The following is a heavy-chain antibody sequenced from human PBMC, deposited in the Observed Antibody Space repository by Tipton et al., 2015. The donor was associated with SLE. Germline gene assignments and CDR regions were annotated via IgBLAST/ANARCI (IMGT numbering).Heavy chain of an antibody. D-gene: IGHD2-2*01. V-gene: IGHV4-59*12. Sequence: TLSLTCTVSGGSINSYYWSWIRQPPGKGLEWIGYIYYRGSTIYNPSLKSRVTISVDTSKNQFSLKLSSVTAADTSVYYCVGSTAGGFFDYWGQGTLVTVSS. CDR3: VGSTAGGFFDY. CDR2: IYYRGST. CDR1: GGSINSYY. J-gene: IGHJ4*02.